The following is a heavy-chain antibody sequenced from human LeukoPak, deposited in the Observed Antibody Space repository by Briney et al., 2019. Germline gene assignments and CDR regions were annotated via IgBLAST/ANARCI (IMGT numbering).Heavy chain of an antibody. J-gene: IGHJ3*02. CDR1: GFIFSNSW. CDR3: ATYSPALRYFDWLLKTHYAFDI. CDR2: IKRDGSAI. D-gene: IGHD3-9*01. Sequence: GESLRLSCEASGFIFSNSWMTWVRQAPGKGLEWVANIKRDGSAIHYLDSVKGRFTISRDKAKNSLYLQMSSLRAEDTAVYYCATYSPALRYFDWLLKTHYAFDIWGQGTMVTVSS. V-gene: IGHV3-7*03.